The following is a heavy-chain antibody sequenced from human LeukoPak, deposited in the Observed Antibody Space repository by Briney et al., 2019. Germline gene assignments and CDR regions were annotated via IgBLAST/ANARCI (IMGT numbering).Heavy chain of an antibody. D-gene: IGHD2-2*01. CDR3: ASDFYPPPALFCSSTSCNVWWFDP. V-gene: IGHV4-59*12. Sequence: PSETLSLTCTVSGGSISSYYWSWIRQPPGKGLEWIGYIYYSGSTNYNPSLKSRVTMSVDTSKNQFSLKLSSVTAADTAVYYCASDFYPPPALFCSSTSCNVWWFDPWGQGTLVTVSS. J-gene: IGHJ5*02. CDR1: GGSISSYY. CDR2: IYYSGST.